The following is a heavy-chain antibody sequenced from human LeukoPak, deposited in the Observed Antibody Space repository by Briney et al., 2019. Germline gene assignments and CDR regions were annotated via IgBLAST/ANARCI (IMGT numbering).Heavy chain of an antibody. D-gene: IGHD2-21*02. CDR2: ISSSGSTI. CDR3: ASLYCGGDCYTDY. CDR1: GFTFSDYY. Sequence: GGSLRLSCAASGFTFSDYYMSWIRQAPGKGLEWVSYISSSGSTIYYADSVKGRFTISRDNAKNSLYLQMNSLRAEDTAVYYCASLYCGGDCYTDYWGQGTLVTVSS. V-gene: IGHV3-11*04. J-gene: IGHJ4*02.